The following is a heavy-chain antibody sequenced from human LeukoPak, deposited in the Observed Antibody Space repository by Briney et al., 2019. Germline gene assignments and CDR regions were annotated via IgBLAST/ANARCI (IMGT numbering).Heavy chain of an antibody. CDR2: INPSGGST. V-gene: IGHV1-46*03. J-gene: IGHJ4*02. D-gene: IGHD3-22*01. CDR3: AREGGYYYDSSGSYYFDY. CDR1: GYTFTSYY. Sequence: ASVKVSCKASGYTFTSYYMHWVRQAPGQGLEWRGIINPSGGSTSYAQKFQGRVTMTRDTSTSTVYMELSSLRSEDTAVYYCAREGGYYYDSSGSYYFDYWGQGTLVTVSS.